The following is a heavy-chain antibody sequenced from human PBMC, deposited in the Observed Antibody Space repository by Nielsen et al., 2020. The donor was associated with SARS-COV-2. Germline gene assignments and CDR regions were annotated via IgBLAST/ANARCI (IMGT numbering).Heavy chain of an antibody. D-gene: IGHD3-10*01. CDR2: ISAYNGNT. CDR3: ATLRRGSGTNLGWFDP. CDR1: GYTFINYG. V-gene: IGHV1-18*01. J-gene: IGHJ5*02. Sequence: SVKVSCKASGYTFINYGISWVRQAPGQGLEWMGWISAYNGNTNYAQKLQGRVTMTTDTSTSTAYMELRSLRSEDTAVYYCATLRRGSGTNLGWFDPWGQGTLVTVSS.